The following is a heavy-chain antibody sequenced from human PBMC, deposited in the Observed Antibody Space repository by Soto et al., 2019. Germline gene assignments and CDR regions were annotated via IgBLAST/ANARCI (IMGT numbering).Heavy chain of an antibody. CDR2: IYYSGTT. Sequence: QVQLQESGPGLVKPSETLSLTCTVTGGSISGYYWSWIRQTPGRRLEWIGYIYYSGTTNYNPSLKSRVTISIDTSKNQFSLRLTSVTAADTAIYYCARRPDYFYYLDVWGIGTTVTVSS. CDR1: GGSISGYY. J-gene: IGHJ6*03. V-gene: IGHV4-59*08. CDR3: ARRPDYFYYLDV.